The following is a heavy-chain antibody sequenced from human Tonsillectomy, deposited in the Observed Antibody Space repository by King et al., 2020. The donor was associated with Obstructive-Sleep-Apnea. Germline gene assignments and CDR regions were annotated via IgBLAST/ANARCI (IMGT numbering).Heavy chain of an antibody. V-gene: IGHV5-51*01. D-gene: IGHD7-27*01. CDR1: GYRFSNYW. J-gene: IGHJ2*01. CDR3: ARRGGTGDSWYFDL. CDR2: MYPVDTDI. Sequence: QLVQSGAEVKKPGESLKISCKGSGYRFSNYWIGWVRQMPGKGLEWMGIMYPVDTDIRYIPSFQGQVTISADKSISTAYLQWSSLKASDTAMYYCARRGGTGDSWYFDLWGRGTLVTVSS.